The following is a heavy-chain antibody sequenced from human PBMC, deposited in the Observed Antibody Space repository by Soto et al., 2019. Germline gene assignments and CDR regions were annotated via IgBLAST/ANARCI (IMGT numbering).Heavy chain of an antibody. CDR3: AREIRRVFAI. CDR1: GGSITRGGYN. J-gene: IGHJ4*02. Sequence: QVQLHESGPGLVKPSQTLSLTCTVTGGSITRGGYNWSWIRQPPGRGLEWLGTISFSGSTDYNPSRMSRATMSIDTSNNQFSLRVTSVTAADTAVYYCAREIRRVFAIWGQGTPVTVSS. CDR2: ISFSGST. V-gene: IGHV4-31*03.